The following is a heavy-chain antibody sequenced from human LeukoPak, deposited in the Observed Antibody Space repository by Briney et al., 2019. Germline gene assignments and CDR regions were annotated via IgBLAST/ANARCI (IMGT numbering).Heavy chain of an antibody. Sequence: PGGSLRLSCSVSGFTFSSYAMSWGRQAPGKGLEWVSAMSGCGGSTSYADSVKGRFTISSDNSNKKRYLQMNSRRAEDTAVYYCAKAPDGEYYFDYCGRGTLATVSS. J-gene: IGHJ4*02. CDR2: MSGCGGST. V-gene: IGHV3-23*01. D-gene: IGHD4-17*01. CDR3: AKAPDGEYYFDY. CDR1: GFTFSSYA.